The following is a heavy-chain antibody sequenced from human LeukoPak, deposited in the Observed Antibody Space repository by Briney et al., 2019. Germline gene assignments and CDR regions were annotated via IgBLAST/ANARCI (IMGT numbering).Heavy chain of an antibody. CDR1: GFTFSSYW. D-gene: IGHD4-23*01. J-gene: IGHJ4*02. CDR3: AREGPRGNSQFDY. CDR2: IWYDGSNK. Sequence: GGSLRLSCAASGFTFSSYWMHWVRQVPGKGLEWVALIWYDGSNKYYADSVKGRFTISRDNSKNTLYLQMNSLRAEDTAIYYCAREGPRGNSQFDYWGQGTLVTVSS. V-gene: IGHV3-33*08.